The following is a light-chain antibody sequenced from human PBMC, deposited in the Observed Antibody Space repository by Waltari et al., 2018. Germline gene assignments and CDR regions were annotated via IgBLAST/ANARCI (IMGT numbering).Light chain of an antibody. CDR3: QSYDYSLRAAV. J-gene: IGLJ2*01. CDR1: SSNIGADHD. V-gene: IGLV1-40*01. CDR2: VNN. Sequence: QPVLPQPPSGAGPPAQRVPISCTGNSSNIGADHDVHRDQQVPGTAPKLLMYVNNNRASGVPARFSGSKSGTSASLAITGLQAEDEADYYCQSYDYSLRAAVFGGGTKLTVL.